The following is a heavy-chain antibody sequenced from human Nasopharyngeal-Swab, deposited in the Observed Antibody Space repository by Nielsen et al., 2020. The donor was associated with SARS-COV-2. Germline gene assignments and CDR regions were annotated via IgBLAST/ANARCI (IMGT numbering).Heavy chain of an antibody. Sequence: SETLSLTCTVSGGSISSYYWSWIRQPPVNGLEWIGYIYNSGSTNYNPSLKSRVTISVDTSKNQFSLKLSSVTAADTAVYYCARGRRGSGIDYYYMDVWGKGTTVTVSS. J-gene: IGHJ6*03. CDR1: GGSISSYY. V-gene: IGHV4-59*01. CDR3: ARGRRGSGIDYYYMDV. CDR2: IYNSGST. D-gene: IGHD3-10*01.